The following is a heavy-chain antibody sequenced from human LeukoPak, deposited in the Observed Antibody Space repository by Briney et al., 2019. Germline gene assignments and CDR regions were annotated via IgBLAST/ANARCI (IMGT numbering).Heavy chain of an antibody. J-gene: IGHJ6*03. Sequence: KPSETLSLTCTVSGDSISSYYWSWIRQPPGKGLEWIGYIYYSGSTNYNPSLKSRVTISVDTSKNQFSLKLSSVTAADTAVYYCARTITIFGVASNYYYMDVWGKGTTVTVSS. CDR2: IYYSGST. V-gene: IGHV4-59*01. CDR3: ARTITIFGVASNYYYMDV. CDR1: GDSISSYY. D-gene: IGHD3-3*01.